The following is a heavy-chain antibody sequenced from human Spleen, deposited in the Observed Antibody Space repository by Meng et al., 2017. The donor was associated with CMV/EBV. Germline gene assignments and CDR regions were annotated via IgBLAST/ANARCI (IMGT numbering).Heavy chain of an antibody. V-gene: IGHV1-24*01. Sequence: ASVKVSCKVSGGHTLTDVSIHWLRQAPGKGLEWMGGFDPEDGETIYAQRFQGRLTMTEDTSTDTAYMELSSLRSEDTAVYYCASVGSSWSYYYGMDVWGQGTTVTVSS. CDR1: GGHTLTDVS. D-gene: IGHD6-13*01. J-gene: IGHJ6*02. CDR3: ASVGSSWSYYYGMDV. CDR2: FDPEDGET.